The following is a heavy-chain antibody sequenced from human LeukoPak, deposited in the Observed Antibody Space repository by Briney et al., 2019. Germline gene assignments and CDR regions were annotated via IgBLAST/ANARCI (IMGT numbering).Heavy chain of an antibody. CDR3: ARAYITGTSDYYYYGMDV. CDR1: GYTFTGHY. Sequence: ASVKVSCKASGYTFTGHYMHWVRQAPGQGLEWMGRIIPILGIANYAQKFQGRVTITADKSTSTAYMELSSLRSEDTAVYYCARAYITGTSDYYYYGMDVWGQGTTVTVSS. J-gene: IGHJ6*02. D-gene: IGHD1-7*01. CDR2: IIPILGIA. V-gene: IGHV1-69*04.